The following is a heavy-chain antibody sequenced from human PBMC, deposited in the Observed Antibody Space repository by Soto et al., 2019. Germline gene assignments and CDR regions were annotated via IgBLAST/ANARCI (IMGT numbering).Heavy chain of an antibody. V-gene: IGHV4-4*02. Sequence: QVQLQESGPGLVKPSETLSLTCAVSGASISSRTWWTWVRQSPGKGLEWIGEMYHNGGSNYNPSLKSRVAISTDTSKNQFSLTLTSVTAADTAMYYCTCCGHDYKIDNWGQGSLVPVSS. CDR2: MYHNGGS. D-gene: IGHD2-21*01. J-gene: IGHJ4*02. CDR3: TCCGHDYKIDN. CDR1: GASISSRTW.